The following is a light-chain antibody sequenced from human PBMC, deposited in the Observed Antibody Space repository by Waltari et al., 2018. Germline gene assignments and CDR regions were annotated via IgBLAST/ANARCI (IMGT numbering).Light chain of an antibody. V-gene: IGKV4-1*01. CDR1: QSVLYSSNNKNY. J-gene: IGKJ4*01. CDR2: VSS. Sequence: DIVMTQSPDSLAVSLGERATINCKSSQSVLYSSNNKNYLAWYQQKPGQTPKLLIYVSSTRESGVPDRFSGSGSGTDFTLTISSLQAEDVAVYYCQQYYSTSLTFGGGTKVEIK. CDR3: QQYYSTSLT.